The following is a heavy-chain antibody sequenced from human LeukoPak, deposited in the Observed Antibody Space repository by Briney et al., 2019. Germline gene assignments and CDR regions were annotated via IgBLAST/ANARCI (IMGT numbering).Heavy chain of an antibody. D-gene: IGHD1-1*01. J-gene: IGHJ4*02. Sequence: ASVKVSCKASGYTFTSYGISWVRQAPGQGLEWMGWISAYNGNTNYAQKLQGRVTMTTDTSTSTAYTELRSLRSDDTALYYCARGLWRYNFDYWGQGTLVTVSS. CDR1: GYTFTSYG. V-gene: IGHV1-18*01. CDR2: ISAYNGNT. CDR3: ARGLWRYNFDY.